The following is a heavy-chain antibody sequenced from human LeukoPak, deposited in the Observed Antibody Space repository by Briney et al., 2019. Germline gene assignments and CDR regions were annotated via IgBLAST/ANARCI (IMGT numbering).Heavy chain of an antibody. V-gene: IGHV1-69*13. D-gene: IGHD1-7*01. CDR2: IIPIFGTA. CDR1: GGTFSSYA. J-gene: IGHJ6*02. CDR3: ASAASPGITGTTYYYYGMDV. Sequence: ASVKVSCKASGGTFSSYAIRWVRQAPGQGLEWMGGIIPIFGTANYAQKFQGRVTITADGSTSTAYMELSSLRSEDTAVYYCASAASPGITGTTYYYYGMDVWGQGTTVTVSS.